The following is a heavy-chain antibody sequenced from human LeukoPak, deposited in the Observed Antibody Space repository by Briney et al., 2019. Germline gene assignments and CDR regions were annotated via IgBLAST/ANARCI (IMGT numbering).Heavy chain of an antibody. CDR1: GFTFSSYA. CDR3: ARDGVTAISRAEYFQH. Sequence: GGSLRLSCAASGFTFSSYAMRWVRQAPGKGLEWVAVISYDGSNKYYADSVKGRFTISRGNSKNTLYLQMNSLRAEDTAVYYCARDGVTAISRAEYFQHWGQGTLVTVSS. V-gene: IGHV3-30-3*01. D-gene: IGHD2-21*02. J-gene: IGHJ1*01. CDR2: ISYDGSNK.